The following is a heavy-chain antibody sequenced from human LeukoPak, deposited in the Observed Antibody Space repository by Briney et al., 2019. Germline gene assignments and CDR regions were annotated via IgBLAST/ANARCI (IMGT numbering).Heavy chain of an antibody. Sequence: GGSLRLSCAASGFTVNRNYMNWVRQAPGKGLEWVSVIYSGGSTYYADSVKGRFTISRDKSKNTLYLQMNSLRSEDTAVYYCARDQEGFDYWGQGTLVTVSS. CDR1: GFTVNRNY. CDR3: ARDQEGFDY. CDR2: IYSGGST. V-gene: IGHV3-53*05. J-gene: IGHJ4*02.